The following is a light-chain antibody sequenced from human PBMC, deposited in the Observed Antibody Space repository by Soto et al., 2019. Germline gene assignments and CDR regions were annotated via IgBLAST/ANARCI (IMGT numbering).Light chain of an antibody. J-gene: IGLJ3*02. V-gene: IGLV2-8*01. Sequence: QSALTQPPSASGSPGQSVTISCTGTSSDVGGYNYVSWFQQHPGKAPKFMIYEVNKRPSGVPDRFSGSKSGNTASLTVSGLQAEDESDYYGSSYACSNKWVFGVGTQLTVL. CDR2: EVN. CDR1: SSDVGGYNY. CDR3: SSYACSNKWV.